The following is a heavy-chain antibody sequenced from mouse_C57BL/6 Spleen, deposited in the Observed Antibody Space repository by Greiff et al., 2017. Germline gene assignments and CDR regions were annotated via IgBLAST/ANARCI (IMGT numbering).Heavy chain of an antibody. J-gene: IGHJ4*01. Sequence: EVKLVESGGGLVKPGGSLKLSCAASGFTFSDYGMHWVRQAPEKGLEWVAYISSGSSTIYYADTVKGRFTISRDNAKNTLFLQMTSLRSEDTAMYYCARTLLSYYYGSSYAMDYWGQGTSVTVSS. CDR3: ARTLLSYYYGSSYAMDY. CDR1: GFTFSDYG. V-gene: IGHV5-17*01. D-gene: IGHD1-1*01. CDR2: ISSGSSTI.